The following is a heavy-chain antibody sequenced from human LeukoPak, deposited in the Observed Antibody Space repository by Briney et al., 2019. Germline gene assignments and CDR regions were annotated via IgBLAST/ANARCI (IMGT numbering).Heavy chain of an antibody. CDR2: IYSDGST. CDR1: GFTVISNY. V-gene: IGHV3-66*01. CDR3: ARDLTSYDYVWAY. Sequence: GGSLRLSCAASGFTVISNYMSWVRQAPGKGLEWVSLIYSDGSTYYADSVRGRFTVSRDTSKNTLYLQMNNLRAEDTAVYYCARDLTSYDYVWAYWGQGTLVTVSS. J-gene: IGHJ4*02. D-gene: IGHD3-16*01.